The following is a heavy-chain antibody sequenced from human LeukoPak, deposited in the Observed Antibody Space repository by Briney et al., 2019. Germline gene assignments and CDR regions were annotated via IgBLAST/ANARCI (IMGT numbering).Heavy chain of an antibody. CDR3: ARDAGCDRPFDY. J-gene: IGHJ4*02. CDR1: GFNFRGACG. CDR2: ISGSGKNT. V-gene: IGHV3-23*01. Sequence: GDSLRLSCTGSGFNFRGACGMAWVRPALGKGLDRVSTISGSGKNTHYADSVKGRFTISRDNSRSTLYLHIDNLRAEDTAIYYCARDAGCDRPFDYWGRGTLVTVSS. D-gene: IGHD1-14*01.